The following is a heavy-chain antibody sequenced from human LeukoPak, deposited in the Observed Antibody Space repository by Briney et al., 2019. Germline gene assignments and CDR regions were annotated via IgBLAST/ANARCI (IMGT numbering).Heavy chain of an antibody. D-gene: IGHD2-2*01. CDR3: ARGSSLGYCSSTSCYNSRYFDL. CDR1: GGSISSYY. V-gene: IGHV4-59*12. Sequence: SETLSLTCTVSGGSISSYYWSWIRQPPGKGLEWIGYIYYSGSTNYNPSLKSRVTISVDTSKNQFSLKLSSVTAADTAVYYCARGSSLGYCSSTSCYNSRYFDLWGRGTLVTVSS. J-gene: IGHJ2*01. CDR2: IYYSGST.